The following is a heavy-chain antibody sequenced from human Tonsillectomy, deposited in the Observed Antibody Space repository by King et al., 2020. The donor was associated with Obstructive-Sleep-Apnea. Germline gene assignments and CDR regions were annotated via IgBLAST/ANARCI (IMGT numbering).Heavy chain of an antibody. J-gene: IGHJ4*02. CDR1: GGSISSGGYS. D-gene: IGHD3-3*01. CDR3: ARVGTYYDFWSGYYTEGYFDY. Sequence: QLQESGPGLVKPSQTLSLTCAVSGGSISSGGYSWSWIRQPPGKGLEWIGYIYYSGSTYYNPSLKSRVTISVDTSKNQFSLKLSSVTAADTAVYYCARVGTYYDFWSGYYTEGYFDYWGKGTLVTVSS. CDR2: IYYSGST. V-gene: IGHV4-30-4*07.